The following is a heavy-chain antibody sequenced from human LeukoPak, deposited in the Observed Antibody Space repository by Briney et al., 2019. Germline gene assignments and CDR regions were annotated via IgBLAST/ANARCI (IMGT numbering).Heavy chain of an antibody. D-gene: IGHD3-22*01. CDR1: GGSIGSYY. CDR2: IYYSGST. V-gene: IGHV4-59*12. J-gene: IGHJ4*02. Sequence: PSETLSLTCAVSGGSIGSYYWSWIRQPPGKGLEWIGYIYYSGSTYYNPSLKSRVTISVDTSKNQFSLKLSSVTAADTAVYYCARGVIVVVIFDYWGQGTLVTVSS. CDR3: ARGVIVVVIFDY.